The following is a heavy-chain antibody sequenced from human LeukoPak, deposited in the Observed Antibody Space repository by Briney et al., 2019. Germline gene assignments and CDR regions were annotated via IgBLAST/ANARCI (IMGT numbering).Heavy chain of an antibody. CDR3: ATNTMFRGIHAFDI. J-gene: IGHJ3*02. D-gene: IGHD3-10*01. Sequence: GESQKISYKGSGYSFTSNWIGWVRQMPGKGLEWMGIISPRDSDTRYSPFFQGQVTISADKSISTAYLQWSSLKASDSAMYYCATNTMFRGIHAFDIWGQGTMVTVSS. CDR2: ISPRDSDT. CDR1: GYSFTSNW. V-gene: IGHV5-51*01.